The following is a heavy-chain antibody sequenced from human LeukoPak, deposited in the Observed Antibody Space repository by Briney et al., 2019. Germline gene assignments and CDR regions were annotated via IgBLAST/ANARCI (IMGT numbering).Heavy chain of an antibody. CDR2: ISYDGSNK. CDR1: GFTFSAYA. V-gene: IGHV3-30*01. J-gene: IGHJ3*02. D-gene: IGHD1-26*01. Sequence: PGGSLRLSCAASGFTFSAYAMHWVRQAPGKGLEWVAVISYDGSNKYYADSVKGRFTISGDKSKDTLYLQMNSLRPEDTAVYYCARGPGPIAGAKNPFDTWGQGTMVTVSS. CDR3: ARGPGPIAGAKNPFDT.